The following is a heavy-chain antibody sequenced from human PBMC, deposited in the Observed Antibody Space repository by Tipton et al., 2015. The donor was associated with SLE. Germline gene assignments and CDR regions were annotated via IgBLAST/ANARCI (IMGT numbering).Heavy chain of an antibody. Sequence: TLSLTCTVSGGSISTTSYYWGWVRQPPGKGLEWIGEINHSGSTNYNPSLKSRVTISVDTSKIQFSLKLSSVTAADTAVYYCARGRLLEWLSTYYYYYGMDVWGHGTTVTVSS. CDR3: ARGRLLEWLSTYYYYYGMDV. V-gene: IGHV4-39*07. CDR1: GGSISTTSYY. CDR2: INHSGST. J-gene: IGHJ6*02. D-gene: IGHD3-3*01.